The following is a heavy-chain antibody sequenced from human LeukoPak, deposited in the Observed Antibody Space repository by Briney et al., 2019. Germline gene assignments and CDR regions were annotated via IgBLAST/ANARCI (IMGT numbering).Heavy chain of an antibody. D-gene: IGHD6-6*01. Sequence: GGSLRLSCAASGFTFSSYSMNWVRQAPGKGLEWVSSISSSSSYIYYADSVKGRFTISRDNAKNSLYLQMNSLRAEDTAVYYCARARTSYSSSSRGFDYWGQGTLVTVSS. CDR3: ARARTSYSSSSRGFDY. CDR2: ISSSSSYI. CDR1: GFTFSSYS. J-gene: IGHJ4*02. V-gene: IGHV3-21*01.